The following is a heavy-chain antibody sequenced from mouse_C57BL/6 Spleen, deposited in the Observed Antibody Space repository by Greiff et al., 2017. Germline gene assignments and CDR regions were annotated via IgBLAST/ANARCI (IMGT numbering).Heavy chain of an antibody. D-gene: IGHD1-1*01. CDR3: ARRDGSSYCDY. CDR1: GYTFTSYG. Sequence: VQLVESGAELARPGASVKLSCKASGYTFTSYGISWVKQRTGQGLEWIGEIYPRSGNTYYNEKFKGKATLTADKSSSTAYMELRSLTSEDSAVYFCARRDGSSYCDYWGQGTTLTVSS. J-gene: IGHJ2*01. V-gene: IGHV1-81*01. CDR2: IYPRSGNT.